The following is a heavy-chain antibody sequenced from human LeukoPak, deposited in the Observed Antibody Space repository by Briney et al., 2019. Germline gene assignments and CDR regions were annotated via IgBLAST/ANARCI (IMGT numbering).Heavy chain of an antibody. CDR1: GGTFSSYA. Sequence: ASVKVSCKASGGTFSSYAISWVRQAPGQGLEWMGGIIPIFGTANYAQKFQGRVTITADESTSTAYMELSSLRSDDTALYFCARVYDYVWGSYRVLDYWGQGTLVTVSS. V-gene: IGHV1-69*13. D-gene: IGHD3-16*01. CDR2: IIPIFGTA. CDR3: ARVYDYVWGSYRVLDY. J-gene: IGHJ4*02.